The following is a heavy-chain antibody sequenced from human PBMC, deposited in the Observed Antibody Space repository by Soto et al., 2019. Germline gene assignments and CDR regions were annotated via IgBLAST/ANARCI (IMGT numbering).Heavy chain of an antibody. V-gene: IGHV3-74*01. Sequence: EVQLVESGGGLVQPGGSLRLSCAASGFTFSSYWMHWVRQAPGKGLVWVSRINSDGSSTSYADSVKGRFTISRDNAKNTPYLQMNSLRAEDTAVYYRARDGDTDFDYWAREPWSPSPQ. D-gene: IGHD2-21*02. J-gene: IGHJ4*02. CDR3: ARDGDTDFDY. CDR2: INSDGSST. CDR1: GFTFSSYW.